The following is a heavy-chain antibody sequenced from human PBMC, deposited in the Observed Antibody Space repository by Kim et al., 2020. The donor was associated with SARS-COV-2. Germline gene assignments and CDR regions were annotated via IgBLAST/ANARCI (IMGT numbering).Heavy chain of an antibody. V-gene: IGHV3-23*03. J-gene: IGHJ4*01. CDR1: GFTFSNYA. Sequence: GGSLRLSCTASGFTFSNYAMNWVRQAPGKGLEWVSIIYSGGSSTYYADSVKGRFTISRDNSKNTLYLQMNSLRAEDTAVYFCAKVGYGSGSYYPWYFDF. D-gene: IGHD3-10*01. CDR2: IYSGGSST. CDR3: AKVGYGSGSYYPWYFDF.